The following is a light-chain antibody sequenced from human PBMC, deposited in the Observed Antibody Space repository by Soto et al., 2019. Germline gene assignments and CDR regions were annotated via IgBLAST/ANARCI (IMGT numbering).Light chain of an antibody. Sequence: QPALTQPPSASGSPGQSVTISCTGTSSDIGAYIYVSWYQQHPGKAPKLMISEVSRRPSGVPERFSGSKSGNTASLTVSGLEADDEAHYYCSSYAGSNSFGFGTGSKVTLL. V-gene: IGLV2-8*01. J-gene: IGLJ1*01. CDR1: SSDIGAYIY. CDR3: SSYAGSNSFG. CDR2: EVS.